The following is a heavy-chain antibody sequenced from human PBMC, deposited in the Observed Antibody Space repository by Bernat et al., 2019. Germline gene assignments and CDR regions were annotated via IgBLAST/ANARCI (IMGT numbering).Heavy chain of an antibody. CDR3: TTDRCSSISCSDC. V-gene: IGHV3-15*01. CDR2: IKSKTDDGTT. D-gene: IGHD2-2*01. CDR1: GFTFSNAW. J-gene: IGHJ4*02. Sequence: EVQLVESGGGLVKPGGSLRVSCAASGFTFSNAWMNWVRQAPGKGLEWVGRIKSKTDDGTTDYAAPVKGRFTISRDDSKNTLYLQMNSLKIEDTARYYCTTDRCSSISCSDCWGQGTLVTVSS.